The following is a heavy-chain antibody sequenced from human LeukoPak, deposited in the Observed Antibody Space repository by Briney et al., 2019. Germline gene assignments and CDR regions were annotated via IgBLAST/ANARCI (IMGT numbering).Heavy chain of an antibody. CDR1: GGTFSSYA. CDR3: ASFPVYCSGGSCSYYYYYYMDV. CDR2: IIPIFGTG. Sequence: SVKVSCKASGGTFSSYAISWVRQAPGQGVEWMGGIIPIFGTGIYAKKLQGRVKITTDESRSRAYMELSRLRSEDTAVYYCASFPVYCSGGSCSYYYYYYMDVWGKGTTVTVSS. D-gene: IGHD2-15*01. J-gene: IGHJ6*03. V-gene: IGHV1-69*05.